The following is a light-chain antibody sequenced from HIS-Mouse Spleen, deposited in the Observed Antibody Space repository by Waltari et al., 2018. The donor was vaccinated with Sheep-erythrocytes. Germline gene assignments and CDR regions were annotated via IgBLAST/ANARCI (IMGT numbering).Light chain of an antibody. CDR3: QQYNNWPPPYT. Sequence: IVMTQSPATRSMSPGERATLSGRASQSVSSNLAWSQQKPGQAPRLLIYGASTRATGIPARFSGSGSGTEFTLTISSMQSEDFAVYYCQQYNNWPPPYTFGQGTKLEIK. J-gene: IGKJ2*01. CDR1: QSVSSN. V-gene: IGKV3-15*01. CDR2: GAS.